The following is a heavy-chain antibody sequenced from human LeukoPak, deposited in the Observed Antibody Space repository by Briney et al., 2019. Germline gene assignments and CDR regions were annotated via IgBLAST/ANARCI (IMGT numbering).Heavy chain of an antibody. CDR2: ISGSGGST. CDR3: AKGSGLRYFDWFTYYYYGMDV. Sequence: GGSLRLSCAAPGFTFSSYAMSWVRQAPGKGLEWVSAISGSGGSTYYADSVKGRFTISRDNSKNTLYLQMNSLRAEDTAVYYCAKGSGLRYFDWFTYYYYGMDVWGQGTTVTVSS. D-gene: IGHD3-9*01. V-gene: IGHV3-23*01. J-gene: IGHJ6*02. CDR1: GFTFSSYA.